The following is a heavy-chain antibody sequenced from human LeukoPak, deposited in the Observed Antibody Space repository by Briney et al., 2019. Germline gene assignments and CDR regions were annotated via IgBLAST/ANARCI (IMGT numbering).Heavy chain of an antibody. CDR2: INPNSGGT. CDR1: GYTFTGYY. D-gene: IGHD6-19*01. CDR3: ARGPRGIAVAAVDY. V-gene: IGHV1-2*02. Sequence: ASVKVSCKASGYTFTGYYMHWVRQAPGQGLEWMGWINPNSGGTNYAQKFQGRFTMTRDTSISTAYMELSRLRSDDTAVYYCARGPRGIAVAAVDYWGQGTLVTVSS. J-gene: IGHJ4*02.